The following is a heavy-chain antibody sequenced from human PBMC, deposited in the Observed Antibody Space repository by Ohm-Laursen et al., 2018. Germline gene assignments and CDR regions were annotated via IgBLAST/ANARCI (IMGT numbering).Heavy chain of an antibody. J-gene: IGHJ4*02. CDR3: ARRANSAFPYYLDY. CDR1: GGSISSYY. V-gene: IGHV4-59*08. D-gene: IGHD1-26*01. Sequence: SDTLSLTCTVSGGSISSYYWSWVRQPPGKGLEWIGYIHNSGSTNYNPSLKSRVTIATDTSKSQLSLKLSSVTAADTAVYYCARRANSAFPYYLDYWGQGTLVTVSS. CDR2: IHNSGST.